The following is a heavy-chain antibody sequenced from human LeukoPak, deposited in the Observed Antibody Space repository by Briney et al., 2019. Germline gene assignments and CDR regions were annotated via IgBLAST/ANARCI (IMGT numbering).Heavy chain of an antibody. CDR3: ARDDSSSPQGAFDI. CDR1: GGAFNTDA. V-gene: IGHV1-69*05. J-gene: IGHJ3*02. D-gene: IGHD6-6*01. Sequence: SVKVSCKASGGAFNTDAISWVRQAPGQGLEGMGRIIPMSGTANYAQKFQGRVTITTDESTSTAYMELSSLRSEDTAVYYCARDDSSSPQGAFDIWGQGTMVTVSS. CDR2: IIPMSGTA.